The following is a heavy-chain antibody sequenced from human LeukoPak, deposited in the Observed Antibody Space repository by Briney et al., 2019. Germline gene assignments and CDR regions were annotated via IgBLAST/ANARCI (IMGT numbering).Heavy chain of an antibody. CDR1: GGSISSSSYY. J-gene: IGHJ3*02. D-gene: IGHD3-10*01. CDR2: IYYSGST. V-gene: IGHV4-39*01. Sequence: SETLSLTCTVSGGSISSSSYYWGWIRQPPGKGLEWIGSIYYSGSTYYNPSLKSRVTISVDTSKNQFSLKLRSVTAADTAVYYCARLGPFYGSGGYSAFDIWGQGTMVTVSS. CDR3: ARLGPFYGSGGYSAFDI.